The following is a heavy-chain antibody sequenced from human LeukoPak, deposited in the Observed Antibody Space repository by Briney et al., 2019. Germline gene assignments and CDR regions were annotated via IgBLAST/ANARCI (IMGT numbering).Heavy chain of an antibody. D-gene: IGHD5-18*01. J-gene: IGHJ4*02. Sequence: SETLSLTCAVYGGSFSGYYWRWIRQPPGKGLEWIGEINHSGSTNYNPSLKSRVTISVDTSKNQLSLKLSSVTAADTAVYYCASIRGERTAMVTVYFDYWGQGTLVTVSS. CDR3: ASIRGERTAMVTVYFDY. CDR2: INHSGST. CDR1: GGSFSGYY. V-gene: IGHV4-34*01.